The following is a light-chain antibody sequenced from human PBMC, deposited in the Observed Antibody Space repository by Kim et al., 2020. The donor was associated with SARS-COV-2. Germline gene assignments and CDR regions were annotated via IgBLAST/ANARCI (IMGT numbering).Light chain of an antibody. J-gene: IGLJ2*01. CDR1: SLSSYY. CDR2: GKN. Sequence: SSELTQDPAVSVALGQTVRITCQGDSLSSYYASWYQQKPGQAPVLVIYGKNNRPSGIPDRFSGSSSGNTASLTITGAQAEDEADYYCNSRDSSGNHKVVFGGGTQLTVL. V-gene: IGLV3-19*01. CDR3: NSRDSSGNHKVV.